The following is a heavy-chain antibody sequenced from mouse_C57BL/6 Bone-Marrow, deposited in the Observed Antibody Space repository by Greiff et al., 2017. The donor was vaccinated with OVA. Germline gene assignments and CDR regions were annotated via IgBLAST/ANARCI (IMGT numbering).Heavy chain of an antibody. CDR1: FYAFSNYW. Sequence: YLFNPFSSFNISFKSSFYAFSNYWMNWVKQRPVNVLEWIGQIYPGDGDINYNGKFKGKATLTADKSSSTAYMQFSSLTSEDSAVYFCARGAYWGQGTTLTVSS. CDR3: ARGAY. J-gene: IGHJ2*01. V-gene: IGHV1-80*01. CDR2: IYPGDGDI.